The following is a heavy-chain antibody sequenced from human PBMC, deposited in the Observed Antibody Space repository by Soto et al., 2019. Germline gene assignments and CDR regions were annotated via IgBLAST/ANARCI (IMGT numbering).Heavy chain of an antibody. CDR1: GYTFTIYG. D-gene: IGHD3-16*01. J-gene: IGHJ4*02. CDR3: ARESYDYIWGSPRNFDY. Sequence: ASVKVXCKASGYTFTIYGISWVRQAPGQGLEWMGWISAYNGNTNYAQKLQGRVTMTTDTSTSTAYMELRSLRSDDTAVYYCARESYDYIWGSPRNFDYWGQGTLVTVSS. CDR2: ISAYNGNT. V-gene: IGHV1-18*01.